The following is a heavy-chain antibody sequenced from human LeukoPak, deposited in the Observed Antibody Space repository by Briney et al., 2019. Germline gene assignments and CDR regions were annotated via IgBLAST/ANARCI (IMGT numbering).Heavy chain of an antibody. CDR2: ISGNSHAI. CDR3: ARGVENHFDS. D-gene: IGHD1-14*01. Sequence: GGSLRLSCAASGFTFSAYHMSWIRQAPGKGLEWLSYISGNSHAIYYADSVKGRFTISRDNAKNSLYLQMNSLRADDTAVYSCARGVENHFDSWGQGTLVSVFS. CDR1: GFTFSAYH. J-gene: IGHJ4*02. V-gene: IGHV3-11*04.